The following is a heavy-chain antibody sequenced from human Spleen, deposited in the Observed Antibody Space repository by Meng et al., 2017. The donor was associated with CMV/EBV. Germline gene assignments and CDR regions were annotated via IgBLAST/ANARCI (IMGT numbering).Heavy chain of an antibody. J-gene: IGHJ4*02. CDR2: IHSDDRT. Sequence: NHMRWLRQPPGEGLEWVSVIHSDDRTDYADSVKGRFTISRDNSKNTIYLQMNSLRPEDTAMYYCAREYPVGGGPCVGGYCYEYYFDYWGQGTLVTVSS. CDR1: NH. D-gene: IGHD2-21*02. V-gene: IGHV3-53*05. CDR3: AREYPVGGGPCVGGYCYEYYFDY.